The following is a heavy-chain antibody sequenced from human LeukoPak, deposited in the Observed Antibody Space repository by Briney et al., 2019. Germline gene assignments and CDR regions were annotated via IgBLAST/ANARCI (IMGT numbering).Heavy chain of an antibody. CDR3: AKVSPGINNGRNLFVI. J-gene: IGHJ3*02. V-gene: IGHV3-23*01. CDR2: IGASGGST. CDR1: GFTFSTYA. Sequence: GGSLRLSCAASGFTFSTYAMSWVRQAPGKGLEWVSAIGASGGSTDYADSVKGRFTISRDNSKNTLYLQMNSLRAEDTAVYYCAKVSPGINNGRNLFVIWAQGTMVTVSS. D-gene: IGHD2-8*01.